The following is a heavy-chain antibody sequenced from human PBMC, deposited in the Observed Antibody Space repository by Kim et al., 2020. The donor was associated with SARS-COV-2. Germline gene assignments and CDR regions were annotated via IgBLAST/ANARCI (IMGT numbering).Heavy chain of an antibody. CDR1: GGSVSSGSYY. V-gene: IGHV4-61*01. J-gene: IGHJ6*02. CDR3: ARDAYYYGSGSFAGGSNYYYSSGMDV. Sequence: SETLSLTCTVSGGSVSSGSYYWSWIRQPPGKGLEWIGYIYYSGSTNYNPSLKSRVTISVDTSKNQFSLKLSSVTAADTAVYYCARDAYYYGSGSFAGGSNYYYSSGMDVWGQGTTVTVSS. D-gene: IGHD3-10*01. CDR2: IYYSGST.